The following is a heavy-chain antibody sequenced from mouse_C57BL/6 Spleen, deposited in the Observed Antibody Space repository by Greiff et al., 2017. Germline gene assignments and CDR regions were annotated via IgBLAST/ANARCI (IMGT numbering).Heavy chain of an antibody. CDR1: GYSITSGYY. CDR2: ISYDGSN. CDR3: ARDFRVGYFDV. V-gene: IGHV3-6*01. J-gene: IGHJ1*03. Sequence: ESGPGLVKPSQSLSLTCSVTGYSITSGYYWYWIRQFPGNKLEWTGFISYDGSNNYNPTLKNRIPITRDTSKNQFFLKLNSVTTEDTATYYCARDFRVGYFDVWGTGTTVTVSS.